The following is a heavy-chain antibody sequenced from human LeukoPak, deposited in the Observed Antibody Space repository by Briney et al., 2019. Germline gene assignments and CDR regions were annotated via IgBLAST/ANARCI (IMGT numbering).Heavy chain of an antibody. V-gene: IGHV1-2*02. D-gene: IGHD5-24*01. Sequence: GGSLRLSCAAPGFTFSSYGMHWVRQAPGQGLEWMGWINPNSGGTNYAQKFQGRVTMTRDTSISTAYMELSRLRSDDTAVYYCARASRVVEMATTNLDYWGQGTLVTVSS. J-gene: IGHJ4*02. CDR2: INPNSGGT. CDR3: ARASRVVEMATTNLDY. CDR1: GFTFSSYG.